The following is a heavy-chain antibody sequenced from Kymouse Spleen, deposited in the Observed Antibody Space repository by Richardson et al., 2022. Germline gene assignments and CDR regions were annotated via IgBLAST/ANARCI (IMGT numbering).Heavy chain of an antibody. Sequence: QLQLQESGPGLVKPSETLSLTCTVSGGSISSSSYYWGWIRQPPGKGLEWIGSIYYSGSTYYNPSLKSRVTISVDTSKNQFSLKLSSVTAADTAVYYCARLGVTMVRGVMDWYFDLWGRGTLVTVSS. J-gene: IGHJ2*01. CDR3: ARLGVTMVRGVMDWYFDL. D-gene: IGHD3-10*01. CDR1: GGSISSSSYY. CDR2: IYYSGST. V-gene: IGHV4-39*01.